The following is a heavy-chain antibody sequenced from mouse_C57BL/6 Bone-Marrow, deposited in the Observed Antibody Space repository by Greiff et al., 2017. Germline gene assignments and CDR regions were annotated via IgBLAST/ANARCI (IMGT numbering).Heavy chain of an antibody. J-gene: IGHJ3*01. CDR1: GFTFSDYY. CDR3: ARQGGSSGWFAY. D-gene: IGHD3-2*02. CDR2: ISNGGGSN. Sequence: EVMLVESGGGLVQPGGSLKLSCAASGFTFSDYYMYWDRQTPEKSLEWVAYISNGGGSNYYPDTVKGRFTISRDKAKNTLYLQMSRLKSEDTAMYYGARQGGSSGWFAYWGQGTLVTVSA. V-gene: IGHV5-12*01.